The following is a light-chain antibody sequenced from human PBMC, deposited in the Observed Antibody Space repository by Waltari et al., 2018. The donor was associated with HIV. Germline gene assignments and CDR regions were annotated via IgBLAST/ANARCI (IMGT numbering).Light chain of an antibody. CDR2: EVI. CDR1: SSDVGGYDS. CDR3: CSYSGTYTYLL. V-gene: IGLV2-11*01. Sequence: QSALTQPRSVSGSPGQSVTITCTGTSSDVGGYDSVSWYLQHPGKVPKLIMYEVIKRPAGVPDRFSGSKSGNTASLTIAGRQAEDEADYFCCSYSGTYTYLLFGRGTMLTVL. J-gene: IGLJ3*02.